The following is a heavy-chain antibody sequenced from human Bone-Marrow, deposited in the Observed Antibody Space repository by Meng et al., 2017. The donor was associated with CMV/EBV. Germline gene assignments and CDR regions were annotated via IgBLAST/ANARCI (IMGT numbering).Heavy chain of an antibody. Sequence: GSLRLSCAVYGGSFSGYYWSWIRQPPGKGLEWIGEINHSGSTNYNPSLKSRVTISVDTSKNQFSLKLSSVTAADTAVYYCARVRGFWSGYNLDYWGQGTLVTASS. CDR1: GGSFSGYY. CDR3: ARVRGFWSGYNLDY. D-gene: IGHD3-3*01. V-gene: IGHV4-34*01. CDR2: INHSGST. J-gene: IGHJ4*02.